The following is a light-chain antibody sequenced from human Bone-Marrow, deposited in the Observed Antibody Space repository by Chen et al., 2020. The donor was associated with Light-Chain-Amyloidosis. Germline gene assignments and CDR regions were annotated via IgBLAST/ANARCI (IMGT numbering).Light chain of an antibody. CDR2: GSS. Sequence: EIVLTQSPGPLSFSPGEGANLSCRASQTISSNYLTWYQQKFGQAPRLLIYGSSSRATGIPDRFTGSGSGTDFTLTINRLEPEDFAMYYCQQYGTSPLTVGGGTKVEIK. V-gene: IGKV3-20*01. CDR1: QTISSNY. CDR3: QQYGTSPLT. J-gene: IGKJ4*01.